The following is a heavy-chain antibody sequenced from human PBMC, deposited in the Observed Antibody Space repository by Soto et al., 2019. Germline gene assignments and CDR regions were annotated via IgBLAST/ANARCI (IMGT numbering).Heavy chain of an antibody. CDR2: IYYSGST. V-gene: IGHV4-30-4*01. CDR3: ASSSWYVYYYGMDV. CDR1: GGSISSGDYY. Sequence: SETLSLTCTVSGGSISSGDYYWSWIRQPPGKGLEWIGYIYYSGSTYYNPSLESRVTISVDTSKNQFSLKLSSVTAADTAVYYCASSSWYVYYYGMDVWGQGTTVTVSS. J-gene: IGHJ6*02. D-gene: IGHD6-13*01.